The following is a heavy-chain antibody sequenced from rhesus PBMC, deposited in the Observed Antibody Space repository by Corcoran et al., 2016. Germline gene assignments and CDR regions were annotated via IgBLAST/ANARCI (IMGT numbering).Heavy chain of an antibody. D-gene: IGHD6-25*01. CDR3: ARDSGS. CDR1: GFTFNSYG. V-gene: IGHV3S5*01. Sequence: EVQLVETGGGLVQPGGSLKLSCAASGFTFNSYGMNWVRQAPGKGLEWVSAINSGGDSTYYADSGKCRFTISIDNSKNTLSLQMNSLRAEDTAVYYCARDSGSWGQGVLVTVSS. CDR2: INSGGDST. J-gene: IGHJ4*01.